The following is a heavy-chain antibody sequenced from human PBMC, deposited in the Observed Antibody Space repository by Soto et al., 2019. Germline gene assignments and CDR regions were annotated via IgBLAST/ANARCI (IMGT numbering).Heavy chain of an antibody. CDR2: ISSSSSYI. CDR1: GFTFSSYS. J-gene: IGHJ4*02. Sequence: GGSLRLSCAASGFTFSSYSMNWVRQAPGKGLEWVSSISSSSSYIYYADSVKGRFTISRDNAKNSLYLQMNSLRAEDTAVYYCASHIAAAGPVDYWGQGTLVTVSS. CDR3: ASHIAAAGPVDY. V-gene: IGHV3-21*01. D-gene: IGHD6-13*01.